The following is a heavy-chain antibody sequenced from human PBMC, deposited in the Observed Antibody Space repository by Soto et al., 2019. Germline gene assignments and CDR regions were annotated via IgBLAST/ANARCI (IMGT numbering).Heavy chain of an antibody. V-gene: IGHV6-1*01. CDR2: TYYRSRWYN. Sequence: SQTLSLTCAISGDSVSSNSAARNWIRQSPSRGLEWLGRTYYRSRWYNDYAVSVRSRITVNPDTSKNQFSLQLTSVTPEDTAVYYCAGTTSHYWYYMDVWGKGTTVTSP. D-gene: IGHD1-7*01. J-gene: IGHJ6*03. CDR1: GDSVSSNSAA. CDR3: AGTTSHYWYYMDV.